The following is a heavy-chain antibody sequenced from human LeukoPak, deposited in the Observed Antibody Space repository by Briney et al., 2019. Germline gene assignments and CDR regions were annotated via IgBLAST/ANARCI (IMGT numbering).Heavy chain of an antibody. D-gene: IGHD1-1*01. Sequence: SEALSLTCAVPGGSISRYYWSWIRQPPGKGLEWVGYIYYSGSTNYSPFLKSRVTISVDTSKNEFSLKLSYVTAADTAVYYCARQNSIVPTGDESVAYFDYWGQGTLVTVSS. J-gene: IGHJ4*02. CDR2: IYYSGST. V-gene: IGHV4-59*01. CDR1: GGSISRYY. CDR3: ARQNSIVPTGDESVAYFDY.